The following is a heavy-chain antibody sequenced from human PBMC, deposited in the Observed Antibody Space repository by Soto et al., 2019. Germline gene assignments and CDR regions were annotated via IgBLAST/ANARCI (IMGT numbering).Heavy chain of an antibody. CDR1: GFTFSSYG. D-gene: IGHD1-1*01. CDR2: ISYDGSNK. CDR3: AKDEGTGTEAYGMDV. J-gene: IGHJ6*02. Sequence: GESLKISCAASGFTFSSYGMHWVRQAPGKGLEWVAVISYDGSNKYYADSVKGRFTISRDNSKNTLYLQMNSLRAEDTAVYYCAKDEGTGTEAYGMDVWGQGTTVTVSS. V-gene: IGHV3-30*18.